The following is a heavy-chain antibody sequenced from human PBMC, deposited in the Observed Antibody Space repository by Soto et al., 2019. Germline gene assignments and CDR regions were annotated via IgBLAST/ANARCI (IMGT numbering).Heavy chain of an antibody. CDR2: INHSGST. CDR1: GGSFSGYY. CDR3: ERAAIAVAGTRILGGCNSFDP. V-gene: IGHV4-34*01. J-gene: IGHJ5*02. Sequence: PSETLSLTCAVYGGSFSGYYWSWIRQPPGKGLEWIGEINHSGSTNYNPSLKSRVTISVDTSKNQFSLKLSSVTAADTAVYYCERAAIAVAGTRILGGCNSFDPWGQGPLVTVSS. D-gene: IGHD6-19*01.